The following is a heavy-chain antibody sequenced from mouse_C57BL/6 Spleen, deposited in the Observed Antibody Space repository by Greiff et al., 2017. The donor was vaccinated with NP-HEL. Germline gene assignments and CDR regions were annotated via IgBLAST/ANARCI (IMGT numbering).Heavy chain of an antibody. V-gene: IGHV1-82*01. D-gene: IGHD3-3*01. CDR1: GYAFSSSW. CDR2: IYPGDGDT. Sequence: QVQLQQSGPELVKPGASVKISCKASGYAFSSSWMNWVKQRPGKGLEWIGRIYPGDGDTNYNGKFKGKATLTADKSSSTAYMQLSSLTSEDSAVYFCAREGLGAPRDYWGQGTSVTVSS. CDR3: AREGLGAPRDY. J-gene: IGHJ4*01.